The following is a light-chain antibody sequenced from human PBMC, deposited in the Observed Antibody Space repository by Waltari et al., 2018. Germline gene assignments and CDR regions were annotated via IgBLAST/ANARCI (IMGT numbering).Light chain of an antibody. V-gene: IGLV2-14*03. CDR1: SRDVGNYTY. CDR3: CSYTNVGSWV. CDR2: DVS. Sequence: QSALTQPASVSGSPGQSITISSTVPSRDVGNYTYVSWYQQPPGGAPKLMISDVSDRPSGVSNRFSGSKSGNTASLTISGLQAEDEGDYYCCSYTNVGSWVFGGGTKVTVL. J-gene: IGLJ3*02.